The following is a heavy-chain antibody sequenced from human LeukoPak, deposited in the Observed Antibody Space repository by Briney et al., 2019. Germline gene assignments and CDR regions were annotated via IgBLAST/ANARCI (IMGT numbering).Heavy chain of an antibody. V-gene: IGHV3-33*01. CDR3: ARGRGYDGSGYYYGFFDY. D-gene: IGHD3-22*01. J-gene: IGHJ4*02. CDR2: IWYDGSDK. Sequence: GGSLRLSCAASGFTFSNYGMHWVRQAPGKGLEWVAVIWYDGSDKYHADSVKGRFTSSRDNSKNTLYLQMNSLRDEDTAVYYCARGRGYDGSGYYYGFFDYWGQGTLVTVSS. CDR1: GFTFSNYG.